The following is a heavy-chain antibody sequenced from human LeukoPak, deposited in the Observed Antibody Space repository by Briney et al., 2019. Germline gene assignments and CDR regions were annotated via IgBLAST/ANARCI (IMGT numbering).Heavy chain of an antibody. CDR3: AKVYAGDSYYYGMDV. Sequence: PGGSLRLSCAASGFTFSSYAMSWVRQAPGKGLEWVSAISGSGGSTYYADSVKGRFTISRDNSKNTLYLQMNILRAEDTAVYYCAKVYAGDSYYYGMDVWGQGTTVTVSS. CDR1: GFTFSSYA. V-gene: IGHV3-23*01. J-gene: IGHJ6*02. D-gene: IGHD2-2*01. CDR2: ISGSGGST.